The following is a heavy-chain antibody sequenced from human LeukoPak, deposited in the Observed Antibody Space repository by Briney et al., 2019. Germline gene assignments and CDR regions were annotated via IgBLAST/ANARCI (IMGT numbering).Heavy chain of an antibody. CDR3: ARGVEPLAANTLAY. CDR2: LYSDGNT. D-gene: IGHD1-14*01. Sequence: GGSLRLSCAASGFTVITNDMTWLRQAPGRGLEWVSVLYSDGNTKYADSVQGRFTISRDNSKNTLYLEMNSLSPDDTAVYYCARGVEPLAANTLAYWGQGTLVTVSS. CDR1: GFTVITND. V-gene: IGHV3-53*01. J-gene: IGHJ4*02.